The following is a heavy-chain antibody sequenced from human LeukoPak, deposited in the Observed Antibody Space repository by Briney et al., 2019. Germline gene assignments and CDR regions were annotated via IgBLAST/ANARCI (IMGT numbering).Heavy chain of an antibody. V-gene: IGHV3-30-3*01. CDR2: ISYDGSNK. CDR1: GLTFSSYA. J-gene: IGHJ4*02. D-gene: IGHD6-6*01. CDR3: TRSEYSSSFDY. Sequence: PGGSLRLSCAASGLTFSSYAMHWVRQAPGKGLEWVAVISYDGSNKYYADSVKGRFTISRDNSKNTLYLQMNSLRAEDTAVYYCTRSEYSSSFDYWGQGTLVTVSS.